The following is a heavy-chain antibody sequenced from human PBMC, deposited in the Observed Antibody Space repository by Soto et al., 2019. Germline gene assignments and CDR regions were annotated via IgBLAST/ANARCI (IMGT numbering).Heavy chain of an antibody. Sequence: VGSLRLSCAASGFTFSSYAMHWVRQAPGKGLEWVSAISGSGGSTYYADSVKGRFTISRDNSKNTLYLQMNSLRAEDTAVYYCAKDQKWEPNWFDPWGQGTLVTVSS. J-gene: IGHJ5*02. V-gene: IGHV3-23*01. CDR1: GFTFSSYA. CDR3: AKDQKWEPNWFDP. CDR2: ISGSGGST. D-gene: IGHD1-26*01.